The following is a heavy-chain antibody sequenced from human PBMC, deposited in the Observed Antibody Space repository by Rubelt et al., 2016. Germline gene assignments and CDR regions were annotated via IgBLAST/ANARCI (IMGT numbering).Heavy chain of an antibody. Sequence: QVQLQESGPGLVKPSQTLSLTCTVSGGSISSGGYYWSWIRQHPGKGLEWIGEINHSGSTNYNPALKSRVTISVDTSKNQFSRKLSSVTAADTAVYYCARGKEGLGVTMMDYWGQGTLVTVSS. CDR2: INHSGST. D-gene: IGHD3-22*01. V-gene: IGHV4-31*03. CDR3: ARGKEGLGVTMMDY. J-gene: IGHJ4*02. CDR1: GGSISSGGYY.